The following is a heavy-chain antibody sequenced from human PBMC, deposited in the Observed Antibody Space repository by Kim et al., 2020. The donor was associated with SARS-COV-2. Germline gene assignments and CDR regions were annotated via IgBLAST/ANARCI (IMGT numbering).Heavy chain of an antibody. CDR2: IKQDGSAK. Sequence: GGSLRLSCAASGFTFSSYWMSWVRQAPGKGLEWVANIKQDGSAKYYVDSVKGRFTISSDNANNPLYLQMNSLSAEDTAVYYCARVLNYGYSLGHEDYCG. V-gene: IGHV3-7*01. CDR1: GFTFSSYW. D-gene: IGHD4-17*01. CDR3: ARVLNYGYSLGHEDY. J-gene: IGHJ4*01.